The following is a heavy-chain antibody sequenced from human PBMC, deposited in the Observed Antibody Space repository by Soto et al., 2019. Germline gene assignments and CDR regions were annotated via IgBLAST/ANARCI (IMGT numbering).Heavy chain of an antibody. V-gene: IGHV1-2*02. Sequence: QVQLVQSGAEVKKPGASVKVSCKSFGYTFIAYYLHWVRQAPGQGLEWMGWINPNSGGTNYAQKFQGRVTMTRDTSISTAYTELSRLTSDDTAVYYCANVLRTGSPPDCWGQGTLVTVSS. CDR2: INPNSGGT. CDR3: ANVLRTGSPPDC. J-gene: IGHJ4*02. CDR1: GYTFIAYY.